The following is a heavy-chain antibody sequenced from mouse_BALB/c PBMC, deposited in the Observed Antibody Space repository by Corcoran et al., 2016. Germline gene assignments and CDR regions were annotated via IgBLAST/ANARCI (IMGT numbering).Heavy chain of an antibody. Sequence: EVQLQQSGAELVKPGASVKLSCTASGFNIKDTYMHWVKQRPEQGLEWIGRIDPANGNTKDDPKFQGKATITADTSSNTAYLQLSSLTSEDTAVYYCARGLYDSYYVDYWGQGTTLTVSS. D-gene: IGHD2-3*01. V-gene: IGHV14-3*02. CDR2: IDPANGNT. J-gene: IGHJ2*01. CDR1: GFNIKDTY. CDR3: ARGLYDSYYVDY.